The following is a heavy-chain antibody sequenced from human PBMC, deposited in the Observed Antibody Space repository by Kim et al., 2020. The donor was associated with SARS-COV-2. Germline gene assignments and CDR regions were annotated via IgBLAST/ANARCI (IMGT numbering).Heavy chain of an antibody. J-gene: IGHJ4*02. V-gene: IGHV4-39*01. CDR3: ASLSVLLAAAGTDY. D-gene: IGHD6-13*01. Sequence: NPSLKSRVTISVDTSKNQFSLKLSSVTAADTAVYYCASLSVLLAAAGTDYWGQGTLVTVSS.